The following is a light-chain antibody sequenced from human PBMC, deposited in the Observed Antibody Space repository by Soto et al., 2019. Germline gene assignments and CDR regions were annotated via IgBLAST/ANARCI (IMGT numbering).Light chain of an antibody. V-gene: IGKV3-11*01. CDR1: QSVSSY. CDR3: QQRSNWPIT. J-gene: IGKJ5*01. CDR2: DAS. Sequence: EIVLTQSPVTLPLSPGERATLSCRASQSVSSYLAWYQQKPGQAPRLLIYDASNRATGIPARFSGSGSGTDFTLTISSLEPEDFAVYYCQQRSNWPITFGQGTRLEIK.